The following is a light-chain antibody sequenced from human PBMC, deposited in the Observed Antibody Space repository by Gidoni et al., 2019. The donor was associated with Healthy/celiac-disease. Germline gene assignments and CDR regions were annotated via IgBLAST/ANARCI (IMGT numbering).Light chain of an antibody. V-gene: IGKV3-15*01. CDR2: GAS. J-gene: IGKJ2*01. CDR3: QQYNNWPPYT. Sequence: EIVMTQSPATLSVPPGESATLTCRASQSVSSNLAWYQQKPGQDPRILIYGASTRPTGTPARFSGSGSGTEFTLTISSLQSEDFAVYYCQQYNNWPPYTFGQGTKLEIK. CDR1: QSVSSN.